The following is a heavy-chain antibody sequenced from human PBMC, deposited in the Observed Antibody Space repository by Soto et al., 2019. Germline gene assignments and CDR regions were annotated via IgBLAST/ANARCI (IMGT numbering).Heavy chain of an antibody. CDR1: GYTFTSYY. Sequence: EASVKVSCKASGYTFTSYYMHWVRQAPGQGLEWMGIINPSGGSTSYAQKFQGRVTMTRDTSTSTVYMELSSLRSGDTAVYYCARSIAAAGPTPKFDWWGQGTLVTVSS. CDR2: INPSGGST. J-gene: IGHJ4*02. D-gene: IGHD6-13*01. CDR3: ARSIAAAGPTPKFDW. V-gene: IGHV1-46*01.